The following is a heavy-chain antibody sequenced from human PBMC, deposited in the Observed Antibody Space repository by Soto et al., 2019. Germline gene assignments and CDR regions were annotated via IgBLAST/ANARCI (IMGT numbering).Heavy chain of an antibody. D-gene: IGHD1-26*01. CDR1: GGAITSGGYY. Sequence: SETLSLTCTVSGGAITSGGYYWSWIRQHPGKGLEWIGYIYYSGSTYYNPSLKSRVTISVDTSKNQFSLKLSSVTAADTAVYYCAREVGATPLFDYWGQGTLVTVSS. J-gene: IGHJ4*02. V-gene: IGHV4-31*03. CDR2: IYYSGST. CDR3: AREVGATPLFDY.